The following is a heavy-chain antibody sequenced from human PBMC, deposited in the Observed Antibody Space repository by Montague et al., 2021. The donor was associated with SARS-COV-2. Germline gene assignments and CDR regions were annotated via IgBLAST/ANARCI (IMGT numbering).Heavy chain of an antibody. CDR1: GGSISSGGYY. CDR3: ARFSPYYYDSSGYYHHTLDY. J-gene: IGHJ4*02. D-gene: IGHD3-22*01. CDR2: IYYSGST. V-gene: IGHV4-31*03. Sequence: TLSLTCTVSGGSISSGGYYWSWIRQHPGKGLEWIGYIYYSGSTYYNPSLKSRVTISVDTSKNQFSLKLSSVTAADTAVYYCARFSPYYYDSSGYYHHTLDYWGQGTLVTVSS.